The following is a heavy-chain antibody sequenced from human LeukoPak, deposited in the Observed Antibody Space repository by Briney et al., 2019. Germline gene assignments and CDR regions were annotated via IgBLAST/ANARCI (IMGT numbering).Heavy chain of an antibody. V-gene: IGHV4-38-2*02. J-gene: IGHJ4*02. Sequence: SETLSLTCTVSGYSISSGYYWGWIRQPPGKGLEWIGSIYHSGSTYYNPSLKSRVTISVDTSKNQFSLKLSSVTAADTAVYYCARDGSYSSSFDYWGQGTLVTVSS. CDR1: GYSISSGYY. CDR3: ARDGSYSSSFDY. D-gene: IGHD6-13*01. CDR2: IYHSGST.